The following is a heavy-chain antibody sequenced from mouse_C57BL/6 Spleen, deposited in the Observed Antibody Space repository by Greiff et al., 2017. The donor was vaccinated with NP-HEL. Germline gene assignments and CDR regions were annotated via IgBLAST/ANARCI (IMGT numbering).Heavy chain of an antibody. CDR3: TRRGLYDYDGYYFDY. Sequence: VQLQQSGAELVRPGASVTLSCKASGYTFTDYEMHWVKQTPVHGLEWIGAIDPETGGTAYNQKFKGKAILTADKSSSTAYMELRSLTSEDSAVYYCTRRGLYDYDGYYFDYWGQGTTLTVSS. D-gene: IGHD2-4*01. J-gene: IGHJ2*01. CDR1: GYTFTDYE. CDR2: IDPETGGT. V-gene: IGHV1-15*01.